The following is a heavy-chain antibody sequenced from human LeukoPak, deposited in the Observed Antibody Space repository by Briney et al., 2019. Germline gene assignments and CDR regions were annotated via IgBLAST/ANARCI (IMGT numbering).Heavy chain of an antibody. CDR3: AKDRGGSYFEQLQH. CDR1: GFTFSSYW. Sequence: GGSLRLSCAASGFTFSSYWMSWVRQAPGKGLEWVSGITWKSANIAYADSVKGRFTISRDNAKNSLYLQMNSLRVEDMALYYCAKDRGGSYFEQLQHWGQGTLVTVSS. J-gene: IGHJ1*01. D-gene: IGHD3-10*01. CDR2: ITWKSANI. V-gene: IGHV3-9*03.